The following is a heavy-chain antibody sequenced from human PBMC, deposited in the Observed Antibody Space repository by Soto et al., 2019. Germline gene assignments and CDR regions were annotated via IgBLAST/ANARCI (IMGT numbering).Heavy chain of an antibody. CDR3: AKDKGESSHGGEIYGMDV. CDR1: GFTFSSYG. V-gene: IGHV3-30*18. Sequence: GGSLRLSCAASGFTFSSYGMHWVRQAPGKGLEWVAVISYDGSNKYYADSVKGRFTISRDNSKNTLYLQMNSLRAEDTAVYYCAKDKGESSHGGEIYGMDVWGQGTTVTVSS. D-gene: IGHD6-13*01. J-gene: IGHJ6*02. CDR2: ISYDGSNK.